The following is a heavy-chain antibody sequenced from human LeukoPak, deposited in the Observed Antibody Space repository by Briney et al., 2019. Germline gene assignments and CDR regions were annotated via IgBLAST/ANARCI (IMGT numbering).Heavy chain of an antibody. J-gene: IGHJ4*02. Sequence: GGSLRLSCAASGFTFSSYAMHWVRQVPGKGLEWVAVISYDGSNKYYADSVKGRFTISRDNSKNTLYLQVNSLRAEDTAVYYCARSSFWCGYYNPFDYWGQGTLVTVSS. V-gene: IGHV3-30*01. CDR3: ARSSFWCGYYNPFDY. D-gene: IGHD3-3*01. CDR2: ISYDGSNK. CDR1: GFTFSSYA.